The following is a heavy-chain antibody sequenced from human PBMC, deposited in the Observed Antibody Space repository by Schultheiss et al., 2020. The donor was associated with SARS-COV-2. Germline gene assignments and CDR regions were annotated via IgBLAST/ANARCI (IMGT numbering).Heavy chain of an antibody. V-gene: IGHV1-2*02. CDR1: GGTFSSYA. Sequence: ASVKVSCKASGGTFSSYAISWVRQAPGQGLEWMGWINPNSGGTNYAQKFQGRVTMTRDTSISTAYMELSRLRSDDTAVYYCARDLYSSGSYYFDYWGQGTLVTVSS. CDR3: ARDLYSSGSYYFDY. CDR2: INPNSGGT. J-gene: IGHJ4*02. D-gene: IGHD6-19*01.